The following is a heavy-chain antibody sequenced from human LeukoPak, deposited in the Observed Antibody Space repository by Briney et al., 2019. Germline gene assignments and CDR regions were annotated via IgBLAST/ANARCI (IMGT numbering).Heavy chain of an antibody. CDR1: GFTFSSYA. Sequence: QAGGSLRLSCAASGFTFSSYAMSWVRQAPGKGLEWVSAISGSGGSTYYADSMKGRFTISRANSKNTLYLQMNSLRAEDTAVYYCAKDQKWLVPDGWFDPWGQGTLVTVSS. J-gene: IGHJ5*02. CDR2: ISGSGGST. CDR3: AKDQKWLVPDGWFDP. V-gene: IGHV3-23*01. D-gene: IGHD6-19*01.